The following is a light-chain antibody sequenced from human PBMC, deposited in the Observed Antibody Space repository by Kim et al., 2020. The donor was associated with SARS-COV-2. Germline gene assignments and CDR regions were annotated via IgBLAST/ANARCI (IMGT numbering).Light chain of an antibody. CDR1: QSVLYSSNNKNY. J-gene: IGKJ4*01. Sequence: ATINCKSSQSVLYSSNNKNYLAWYQQKPRQPPKLLIYWASTRESGVPERFSGSGSGTDFTLTISSLQAEDVAVYYCQQYYNTPLTFGGGTKVDIK. CDR3: QQYYNTPLT. CDR2: WAS. V-gene: IGKV4-1*01.